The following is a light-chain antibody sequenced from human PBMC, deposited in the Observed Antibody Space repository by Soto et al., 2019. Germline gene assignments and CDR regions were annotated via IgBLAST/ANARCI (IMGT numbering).Light chain of an antibody. J-gene: IGKJ4*01. CDR3: QQYEDLPVT. V-gene: IGKV1-33*01. Sequence: DIQMTQSPSSLSASVGDRVTITCQASQDITNYLSWYQQKPGKAPKLLIYDASNLETGVPSKFSGSRSGTHFTFTIDSLQPEDTATYYCQQYEDLPVTFGGGTKVEI. CDR1: QDITNY. CDR2: DAS.